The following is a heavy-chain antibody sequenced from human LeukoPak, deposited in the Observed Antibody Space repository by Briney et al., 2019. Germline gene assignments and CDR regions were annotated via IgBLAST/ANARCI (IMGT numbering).Heavy chain of an antibody. CDR3: ARTPARYPFDY. CDR1: GGSMSSSSYY. CDR2: IYTSGST. Sequence: SETLSLTCTVSGGSMSSSSYYWGWIRQPPGKGLEWIGRIYTSGSTNYNPSLKSRVTLSVDTSKNQFSLKLSSVTAADTAVYYCARTPARYPFDYWGQGTLVTVSS. D-gene: IGHD1-14*01. V-gene: IGHV4-61*02. J-gene: IGHJ4*02.